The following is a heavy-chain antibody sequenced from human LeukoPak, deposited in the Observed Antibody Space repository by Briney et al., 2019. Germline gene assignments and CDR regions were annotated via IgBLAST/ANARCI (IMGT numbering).Heavy chain of an antibody. CDR2: IWYDGTNE. CDR1: GFTFSTYG. V-gene: IGHV3-33*01. J-gene: IGHJ6*02. Sequence: GGSPGLSCAASGFTFSTYGMHWVRQAPGKGLEWVAVIWYDGTNEYYADSVKGRFTISRDNSKNTLYLQMNSLRAEDTALYFCARDYGSGRGVEISYYHYGMDVWGQGTTVTVSS. D-gene: IGHD3-10*01. CDR3: ARDYGSGRGVEISYYHYGMDV.